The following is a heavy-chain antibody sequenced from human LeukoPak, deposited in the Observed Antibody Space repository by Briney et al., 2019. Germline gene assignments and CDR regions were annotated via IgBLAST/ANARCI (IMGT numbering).Heavy chain of an antibody. J-gene: IGHJ3*02. CDR1: GFTFSSYW. D-gene: IGHD3-3*01. Sequence: GGSLRLSCAASGFTFSSYWMSWVRQAPGKGLEWVANIKQDGGEKYYVDSVKGRFTISRDNAKNSLYLQMNSLRAEDTAVYYCARLTTRFLEWSSGIGRAFDIWGQGTMVTVSS. CDR3: ARLTTRFLEWSSGIGRAFDI. CDR2: IKQDGGEK. V-gene: IGHV3-7*01.